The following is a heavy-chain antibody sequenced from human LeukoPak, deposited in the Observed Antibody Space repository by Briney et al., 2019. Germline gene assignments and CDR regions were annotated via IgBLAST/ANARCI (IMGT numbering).Heavy chain of an antibody. CDR1: GGSISSYY. J-gene: IGHJ4*02. Sequence: SETLSLTCTVSGGSISSYYWSWIRQPAGKGLEWIGRIYSTGSTNYNPSLKSRVTMSVGTSKNQFSLRLRSVTAADTAVYYCARQIASAGTAGFDFWGQGALVTVSS. V-gene: IGHV4-4*07. CDR2: IYSTGST. CDR3: ARQIASAGTAGFDF. D-gene: IGHD6-13*01.